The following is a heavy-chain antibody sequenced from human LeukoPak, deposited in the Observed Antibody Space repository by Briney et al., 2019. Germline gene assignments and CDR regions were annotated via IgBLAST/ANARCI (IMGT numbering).Heavy chain of an antibody. J-gene: IGHJ4*02. CDR1: GFTFSSYG. Sequence: PGRSLRLSCAASGFTFSSYGMHWVRQVPGKGLEWVAVISYDGKNMYYADSVKGRFTISRDNSQNTLYLQMNRLRVEDTGVEYCASYDMLARYHSPFDYWGQGSLVTVSS. CDR3: ASYDMLARYHSPFDY. V-gene: IGHV3-30*03. CDR2: ISYDGKNM. D-gene: IGHD3-9*01.